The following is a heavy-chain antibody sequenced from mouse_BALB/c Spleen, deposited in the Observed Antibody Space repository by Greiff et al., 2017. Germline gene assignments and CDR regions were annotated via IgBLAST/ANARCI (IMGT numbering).Heavy chain of an antibody. CDR2: ISSGGST. Sequence: EVQLVESGGGLVKPGGSLKLSCAASGFTFSSYAMSWVRQTPEKRLEWVASISSGGSTYYPDSVKGRFTISRDNARNILYLQMSSLRSEDTAMYYCARGGGYGNYVDYWGQGTTLTVSS. V-gene: IGHV5-6-5*01. CDR1: GFTFSSYA. J-gene: IGHJ2*01. D-gene: IGHD2-1*01. CDR3: ARGGGYGNYVDY.